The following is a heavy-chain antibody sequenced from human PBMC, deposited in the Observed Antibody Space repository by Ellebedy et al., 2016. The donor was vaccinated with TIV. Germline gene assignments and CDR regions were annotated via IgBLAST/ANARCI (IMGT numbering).Heavy chain of an antibody. D-gene: IGHD1-26*01. CDR3: ARDGIAGAPADNP. V-gene: IGHV3-7*05. J-gene: IGHJ5*02. CDR2: IKQDGSEK. Sequence: GESLKISXAASGFTFSSYWMSWVRQAPGKGLEWVANIKQDGSEKYYVDSVKGRFTISRDNAKNSLYLQMNSLRAEDTAVYYCARDGIAGAPADNPWGQGTLVTVSS. CDR1: GFTFSSYW.